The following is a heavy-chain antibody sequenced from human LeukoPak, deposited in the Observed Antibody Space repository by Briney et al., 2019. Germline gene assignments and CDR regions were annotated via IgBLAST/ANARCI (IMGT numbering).Heavy chain of an antibody. D-gene: IGHD6-13*01. CDR3: AKAASSSWPSYYYGMDV. CDR2: ITGSGGNT. V-gene: IGHV3-23*01. CDR1: GFIFSSYS. J-gene: IGHJ6*01. Sequence: GGSLRLSCAASGFIFSSYSMSWVRQAPGKGLEWVSVITGSGGNTYYADSVKGRFTISKDNAKNTVYLQMSSLRVDDTAVYYCAKAASSSWPSYYYGMDVWGQGTTVTVSS.